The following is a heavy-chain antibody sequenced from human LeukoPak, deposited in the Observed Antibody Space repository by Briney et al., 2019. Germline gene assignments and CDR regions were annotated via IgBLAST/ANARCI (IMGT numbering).Heavy chain of an antibody. V-gene: IGHV3-30-3*01. CDR1: GFTFSSYA. D-gene: IGHD3-22*01. J-gene: IGHJ4*02. CDR2: ISYDGSNK. Sequence: GGSLRLSCAASGFTFSSYAMHWVRQAPGKGLEWVAVISYDGSNKYYADSVKGRFTISRDNSKNTLYLQMNSLRAEDTAVYYCARVDYYYDSSGSFDYWGQGTLVTVSS. CDR3: ARVDYYYDSSGSFDY.